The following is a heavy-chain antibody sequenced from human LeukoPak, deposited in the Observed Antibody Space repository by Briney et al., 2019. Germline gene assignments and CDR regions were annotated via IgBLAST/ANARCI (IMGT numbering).Heavy chain of an antibody. Sequence: SVKVSCKTSRHTFSSYPITWVRQAPGQGLEWMGKIISVFNTTNYAQRFQGRVTITADKSTNTVYMELSSLTSEDTAVYYCATLLGHNSGYYPPYYFDLWGRGTLVTVSS. CDR3: ATLLGHNSGYYPPYYFDL. CDR2: IISVFNTT. CDR1: RHTFSSYP. V-gene: IGHV1-69*06. D-gene: IGHD3-22*01. J-gene: IGHJ2*01.